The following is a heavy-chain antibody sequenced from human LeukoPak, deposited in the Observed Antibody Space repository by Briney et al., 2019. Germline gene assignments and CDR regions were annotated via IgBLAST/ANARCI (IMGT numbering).Heavy chain of an antibody. CDR3: AKVGYSSPKNRYFDY. CDR1: GFTFNDYA. D-gene: IGHD6-13*01. CDR2: ISYDGYDK. Sequence: PGRPLRLSCAASGFTFNDYAMYWVRQAPGKGLEWVTLISYDGYDKSYADSVRGRFTISRHNSKNTLYLQMNSLRAEDTAVYYCAKVGYSSPKNRYFDYWGQGTLVTVSS. J-gene: IGHJ4*02. V-gene: IGHV3-30-3*01.